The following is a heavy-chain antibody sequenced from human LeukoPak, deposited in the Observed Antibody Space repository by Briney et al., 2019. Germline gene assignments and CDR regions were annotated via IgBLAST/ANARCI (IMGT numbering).Heavy chain of an antibody. Sequence: ASVKVSCKASGGTFSRFTISWVRQAPGQGFEWMGGITPIFGTANFAQKFQGRVSITADGSTSTAFMELSSLRSEDTAVYYCAREWGLESSGYYYAYWGQGTLVTVSS. CDR2: ITPIFGTA. D-gene: IGHD3-22*01. CDR3: AREWGLESSGYYYAY. CDR1: GGTFSRFT. V-gene: IGHV1-69*13. J-gene: IGHJ4*02.